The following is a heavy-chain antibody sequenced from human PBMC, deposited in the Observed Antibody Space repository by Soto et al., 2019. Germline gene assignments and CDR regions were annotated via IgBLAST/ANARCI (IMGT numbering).Heavy chain of an antibody. D-gene: IGHD2-15*01. J-gene: IGHJ6*02. CDR2: ISYDGSNK. CDR3: ARDRGSGGSCYSLSCYYYGMDV. Sequence: GGSLRLSCAASGFTFSSYAMHWVRQAPGKGLEWVAVISYDGSNKYYADSVKGRFTISRDNSKNTLYLQMNSLRAEDTAVYYCARDRGSGGSCYSLSCYYYGMDVWGQGTTVTVSS. CDR1: GFTFSSYA. V-gene: IGHV3-30-3*01.